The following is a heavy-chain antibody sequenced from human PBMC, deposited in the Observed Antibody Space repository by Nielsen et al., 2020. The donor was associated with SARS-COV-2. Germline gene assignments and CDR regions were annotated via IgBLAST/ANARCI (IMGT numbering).Heavy chain of an antibody. J-gene: IGHJ5*02. V-gene: IGHV1-69*04. CDR2: IKPVVGTT. D-gene: IGHD3-22*01. Sequence: SVKVSCKASGGTFSAYGITWVRQAPGQGLEWTGRIKPVVGTTNYAPKFQGRITISADKSTSTVYMELNSLTSEDTAFYYCARIDSDGYGNYWFDPWGQGTLVTVSS. CDR3: ARIDSDGYGNYWFDP. CDR1: GGTFSAYG.